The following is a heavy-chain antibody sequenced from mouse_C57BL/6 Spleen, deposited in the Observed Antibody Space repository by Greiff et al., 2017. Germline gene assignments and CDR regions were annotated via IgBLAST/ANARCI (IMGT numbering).Heavy chain of an antibody. CDR1: GFTFSSYA. V-gene: IGHV5-4*01. CDR2: ISDGGSYT. Sequence: EVKLMESGGGLVKPGGSLKLSCAASGFTFSSYAMSWVRQTPEKRLEWVATISDGGSYTYYPDNVKGRFTISRDNAKNNLYLQMSHLKSEDTAMYYCAREGLTGCFDYWGQGTTLTVSS. J-gene: IGHJ2*01. D-gene: IGHD4-1*01. CDR3: AREGLTGCFDY.